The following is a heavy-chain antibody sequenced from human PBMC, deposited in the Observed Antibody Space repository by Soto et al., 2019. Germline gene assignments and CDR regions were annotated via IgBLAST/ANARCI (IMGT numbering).Heavy chain of an antibody. D-gene: IGHD4-17*01. V-gene: IGHV1-46*01. J-gene: IGHJ4*02. Sequence: ASVKVSCKASGYTFTSYDINWVRQAPGQGLEWMGIINPSGGSTSYAQKFQGRVTMTRDTSTSTVYMELSSLRSEDTAVYYCARDGLYGDYGHYWGQGTLVTVSS. CDR2: INPSGGST. CDR1: GYTFTSYD. CDR3: ARDGLYGDYGHY.